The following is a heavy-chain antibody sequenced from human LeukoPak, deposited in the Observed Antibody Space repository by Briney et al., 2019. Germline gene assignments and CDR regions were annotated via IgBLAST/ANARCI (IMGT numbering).Heavy chain of an antibody. D-gene: IGHD5-12*01. Sequence: ASVKVSCKASGYTFTSYDINWVRQATGQGLEWLGWMNPNSGNTGYAQKFQGRVTMTRNTSISTAYMELSSLRSEDTAVYYCARGQRWLQFRHAFDIWGQGTMVTVSS. V-gene: IGHV1-8*01. CDR2: MNPNSGNT. J-gene: IGHJ3*02. CDR3: ARGQRWLQFRHAFDI. CDR1: GYTFTSYD.